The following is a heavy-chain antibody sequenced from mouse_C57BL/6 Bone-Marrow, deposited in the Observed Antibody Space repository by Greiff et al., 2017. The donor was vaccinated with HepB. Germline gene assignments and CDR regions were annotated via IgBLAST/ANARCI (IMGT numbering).Heavy chain of an antibody. J-gene: IGHJ4*01. CDR1: GYTFTSYW. D-gene: IGHD1-1*01. CDR2: IYPGSGST. CDR3: ARGGSIYYYGSSSSYYAMDY. Sequence: VQLQQPGAELVKPGASVKMSCKASGYTFTSYWITWVKQRPGQGLEWIGDIYPGSGSTNYNEKFKSKATLTVDTSSSTAYMQLSSLTSEDSAVYYCARGGSIYYYGSSSSYYAMDYWGQGTSVTVSS. V-gene: IGHV1-55*01.